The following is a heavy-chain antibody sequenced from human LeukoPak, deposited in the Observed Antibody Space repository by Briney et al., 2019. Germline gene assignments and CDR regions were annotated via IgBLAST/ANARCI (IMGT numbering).Heavy chain of an antibody. J-gene: IGHJ3*02. V-gene: IGHV4-59*01. CDR2: IYYSGST. Sequence: SETLSLTCTVPGGSISSYYWSWIRQPPGKGLEWIGYIYYSGSTNYNPSLKSRVTISVDTSKNQFSLKLSSVTAADTAVYYCAREATVVNDDAFDIWGQGTMVTVSS. CDR1: GGSISSYY. D-gene: IGHD4-23*01. CDR3: AREATVVNDDAFDI.